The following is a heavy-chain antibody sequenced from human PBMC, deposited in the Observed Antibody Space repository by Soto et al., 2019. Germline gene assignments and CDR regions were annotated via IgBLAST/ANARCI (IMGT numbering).Heavy chain of an antibody. CDR1: GYSFTSYW. J-gene: IGHJ3*02. V-gene: IGHV5-10-1*01. Sequence: LGESLKISCKGSGYSFTSYWISWVRQMPGKGLEWMGRIDPSDSYTNYSPSFQGHATISADKSISTAYLQWSSLKASDTAMYYCSSGYLPDQDAFDIWGQETMVTVSS. CDR2: IDPSDSYT. CDR3: SSGYLPDQDAFDI. D-gene: IGHD3-22*01.